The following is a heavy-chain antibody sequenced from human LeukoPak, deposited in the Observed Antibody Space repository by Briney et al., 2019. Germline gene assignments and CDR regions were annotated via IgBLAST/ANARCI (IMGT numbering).Heavy chain of an antibody. CDR3: AKMFSSSWYPFTH. J-gene: IGHJ4*02. D-gene: IGHD6-13*01. CDR2: ISGSGGAT. Sequence: PGGSLRLSCAASGFAFGSYAMSWVRQAPGKGLEWVSGISGSGGATYYADSVKGRFTISRDNSKNTLLLQMNSLRAEDTAVYYCAKMFSSSWYPFTHWGQGTLVTVSS. CDR1: GFAFGSYA. V-gene: IGHV3-23*01.